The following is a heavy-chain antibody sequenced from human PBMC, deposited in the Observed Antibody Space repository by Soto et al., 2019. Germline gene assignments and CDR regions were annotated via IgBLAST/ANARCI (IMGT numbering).Heavy chain of an antibody. CDR2: ISGSGGST. CDR1: GFTFSSYA. Sequence: HPGGSLRLSCAASGFTFSSYAMSWVRQAPGKGLEWVSAISGSGGSTYYADSVKGRFTISRDNSKNTLYLQMNSLRAEDTAVYYCASPSSCWLLPSAFDIWGQGTMVTVSS. CDR3: ASPSSCWLLPSAFDI. V-gene: IGHV3-23*01. J-gene: IGHJ3*02. D-gene: IGHD6-19*01.